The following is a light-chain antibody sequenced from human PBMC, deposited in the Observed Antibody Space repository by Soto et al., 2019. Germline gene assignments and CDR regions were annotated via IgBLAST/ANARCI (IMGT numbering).Light chain of an antibody. CDR2: GAS. CDR1: QGISSY. CDR3: QQRSNWPPIT. V-gene: IGKV1-9*01. J-gene: IGKJ5*01. Sequence: IQLTQSPSSLSASVGDRVTITCRASQGISSYLGWYQQKPGKAPKLLIYGASTLQSGVPSRFSGSGSGTDFTLTISSLQPEDFAVYYCQQRSNWPPITFGQGTRLEIK.